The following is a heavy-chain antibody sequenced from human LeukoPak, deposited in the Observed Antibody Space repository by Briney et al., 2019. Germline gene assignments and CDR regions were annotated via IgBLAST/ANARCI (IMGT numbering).Heavy chain of an antibody. Sequence: PGGSLRLSCAASGFTFSSYAMSWVRQAPGKGLEWVSGSGSGGSTFYEDSVKGRFTISRDNSKNTLYLQMNSLRAEDTAVYYCAKDFWSGYYPNYWGQGTLVTVS. CDR1: GFTFSSYA. J-gene: IGHJ4*02. CDR2: SGSGGST. CDR3: AKDFWSGYYPNY. V-gene: IGHV3-23*01. D-gene: IGHD3-3*01.